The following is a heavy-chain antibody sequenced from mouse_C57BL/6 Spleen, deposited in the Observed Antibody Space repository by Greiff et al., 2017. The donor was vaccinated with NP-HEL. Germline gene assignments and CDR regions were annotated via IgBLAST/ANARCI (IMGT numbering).Heavy chain of an antibody. V-gene: IGHV2-6-1*01. J-gene: IGHJ4*01. Sequence: VQLQESGPGLVAPSQSLSITCTVSGFSLTSYGVHWVRQPPGKGLEWLVVIWSDGSTTYNSALKSRLSISKDNSKSQVFLKMNSLQTDDTAMYYCARQDDYGSSYDYYAMDYWGQGTSVTVSS. CDR2: IWSDGST. CDR3: ARQDDYGSSYDYYAMDY. CDR1: GFSLTSYG. D-gene: IGHD1-1*01.